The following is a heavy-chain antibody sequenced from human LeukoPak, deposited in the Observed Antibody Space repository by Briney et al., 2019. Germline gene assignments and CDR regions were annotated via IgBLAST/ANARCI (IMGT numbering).Heavy chain of an antibody. CDR2: INHSGST. Sequence: SETLSLTCAVYGGSFSGYYWSWIRQPPGKGLEWIGEINHSGSTNYNPSLKSRVTISVDTSKNQFSLKLSSVTAADTAVYYCAREGKVGTTTGRPVDYFDYWGQGTLVTVSS. D-gene: IGHD1-26*01. J-gene: IGHJ4*02. CDR3: AREGKVGTTTGRPVDYFDY. CDR1: GGSFSGYY. V-gene: IGHV4-34*01.